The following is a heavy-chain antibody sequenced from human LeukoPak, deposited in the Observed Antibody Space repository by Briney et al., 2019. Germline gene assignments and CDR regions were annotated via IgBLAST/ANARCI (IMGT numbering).Heavy chain of an antibody. Sequence: SETLSLTCTLSGGSISTYYWSWVRQPPGKGLEWIGYIYYTGSTDYNPSLKSRVTMSVDTSKNQFSLKLSSVTAADTAVYYCARGSSSSWYLMGWGQGTLVTVSS. J-gene: IGHJ4*02. V-gene: IGHV4-59*12. CDR2: IYYTGST. CDR3: ARGSSSSWYLMG. CDR1: GGSISTYY. D-gene: IGHD6-13*01.